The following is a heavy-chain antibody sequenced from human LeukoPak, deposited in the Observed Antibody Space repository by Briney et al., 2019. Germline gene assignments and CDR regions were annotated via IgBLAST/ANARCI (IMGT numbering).Heavy chain of an antibody. J-gene: IGHJ5*02. CDR1: GFTFDDYA. CDR3: ARDGIVGALGWFDP. CDR2: ISWNSGSI. D-gene: IGHD1-26*01. Sequence: GGSLRLSCAASGFTFDDYAMHWVRQAPGKGLEWVSGISWNSGSIGYADSVKGRFTISRDNAKNSLYLQMNSLRSDDTAVYYCARDGIVGALGWFDPWGQGTLVTVSS. V-gene: IGHV3-9*01.